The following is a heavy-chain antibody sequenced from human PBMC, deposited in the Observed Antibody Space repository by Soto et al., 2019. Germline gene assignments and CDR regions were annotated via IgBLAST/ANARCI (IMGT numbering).Heavy chain of an antibody. CDR1: GGTFSNYP. D-gene: IGHD5-12*01. Sequence: QVQLVQSGAEVKKPGSSVKVSCKASGGTFSNYPISWVRQAPGQGLEWMGGIIPIFGTVNYAQKFQGRVTITADESTSTAYMELSSLISEDTAVYYCARGNHRGLQLWYFDLWGRGTLVTVSS. V-gene: IGHV1-69*12. J-gene: IGHJ2*01. CDR2: IIPIFGTV. CDR3: ARGNHRGLQLWYFDL.